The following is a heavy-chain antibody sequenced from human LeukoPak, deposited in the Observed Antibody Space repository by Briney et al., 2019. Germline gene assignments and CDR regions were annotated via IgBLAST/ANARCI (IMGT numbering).Heavy chain of an antibody. CDR3: LGSSSHLSWFDP. CDR2: ISGSGGST. CDR1: GFTFSSYA. V-gene: IGHV3-23*01. J-gene: IGHJ5*02. Sequence: GGSLRLSCAASGFTFSSYAMSWVRQAPGKGLEWVSAISGSGGSTYYADSVKGRFTISRDNSKNTLYLQMNSLRAEDTAVYYCLGSSSHLSWFDPWGQGTLVTVSS. D-gene: IGHD6-6*01.